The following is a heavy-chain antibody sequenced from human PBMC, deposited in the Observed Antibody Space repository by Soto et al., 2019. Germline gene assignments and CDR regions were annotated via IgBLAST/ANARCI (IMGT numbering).Heavy chain of an antibody. D-gene: IGHD3-10*01. V-gene: IGHV4-59*01. J-gene: IGHJ6*02. CDR2: IYYSGST. CDR1: GGSISSYY. CDR3: ARDHLWFGEFAGMDV. Sequence: SETLSLTCTVSGGSISSYYWSWIRQPPGKGLEWIGYIYYSGSTNYNPSLKSRVTISVDTSKNQFSLKLSSVTAADTAVYYCARDHLWFGEFAGMDVWGQGTTVTVSS.